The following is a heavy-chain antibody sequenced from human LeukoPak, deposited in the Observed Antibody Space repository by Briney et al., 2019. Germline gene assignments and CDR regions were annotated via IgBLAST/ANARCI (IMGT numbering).Heavy chain of an antibody. J-gene: IGHJ4*02. V-gene: IGHV3-48*03. Sequence: GGSLRLSCVASGFTFSSYEMNWVRQAPGKGLEWVSYISSSGSTIYYADSVKGRFTISRDNSKNTLYLQMNSLRAEDTAVYYCGSGEWPQNYWGQGTLVTVSS. CDR2: ISSSGSTI. D-gene: IGHD3-10*01. CDR1: GFTFSSYE. CDR3: GSGEWPQNY.